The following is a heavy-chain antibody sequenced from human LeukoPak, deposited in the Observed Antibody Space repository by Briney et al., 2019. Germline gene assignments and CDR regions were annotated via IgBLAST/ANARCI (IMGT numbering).Heavy chain of an antibody. V-gene: IGHV4-59*01. CDR2: IYYSGST. J-gene: IGHJ6*02. CDR3: ARPIAPSFGMDV. Sequence: PSETLSLTCTVSGGSISSYYWSWIRQPPGKGLEWIGYIYYSGSTNYNPSLKSRVTISVDTSKNQFSLKLSSVTAADTAVYYCARPIAPSFGMDVWGQGTTVTVSS. D-gene: IGHD6-13*01. CDR1: GGSISSYY.